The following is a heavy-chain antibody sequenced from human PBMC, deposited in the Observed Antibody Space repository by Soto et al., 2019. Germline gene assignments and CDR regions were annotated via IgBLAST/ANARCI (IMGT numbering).Heavy chain of an antibody. CDR3: ARGQHSSGWYGWFDP. CDR2: IIPILETG. J-gene: IGHJ5*02. CDR1: GGTFTKYA. Sequence: QVQLVQSGAEVKKPGSSVKVSCKASGGTFTKYAISWVRQAPGQGLEWMGGIIPILETGDYAQKFQGRVTITADKSTSTSYMELRSLRSEDTAMYYCARGQHSSGWYGWFDPWGQGTLVTVSS. D-gene: IGHD6-19*01. V-gene: IGHV1-69*06.